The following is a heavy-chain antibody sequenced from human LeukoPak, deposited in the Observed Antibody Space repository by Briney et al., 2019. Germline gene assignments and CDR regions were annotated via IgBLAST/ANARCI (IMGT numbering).Heavy chain of an antibody. CDR2: IRYDGSYK. V-gene: IGHV3-30*02. CDR1: GFTFSSYG. J-gene: IGHJ4*02. Sequence: PGGSLRLSCAASGFTFSSYGMHWVRQAPGKGLEWVAFIRYDGSYKYYADSVKGRFTISRDNSKNTLYLQMNSLRAEDTALYFCVRGEYNTSPFDYWGQGTLVTVSS. D-gene: IGHD1-14*01. CDR3: VRGEYNTSPFDY.